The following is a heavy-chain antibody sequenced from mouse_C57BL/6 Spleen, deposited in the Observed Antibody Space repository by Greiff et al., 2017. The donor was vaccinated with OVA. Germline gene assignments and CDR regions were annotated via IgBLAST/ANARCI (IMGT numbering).Heavy chain of an antibody. CDR1: GYTFTSYW. J-gene: IGHJ2*01. CDR3: ARSPYYGSSLPFDY. CDR2: IHPNSGST. V-gene: IGHV1-64*01. D-gene: IGHD1-1*01. Sequence: VQLQQPGAELVKPGASVKLSCKASGYTFTSYWMHWVKQRPGQGLEWIGMIHPNSGSTNYNEKFKSKATLTVDKSSSTAYMQLSSLTSEDSAVYYCARSPYYGSSLPFDYWGQGTTLTVSS.